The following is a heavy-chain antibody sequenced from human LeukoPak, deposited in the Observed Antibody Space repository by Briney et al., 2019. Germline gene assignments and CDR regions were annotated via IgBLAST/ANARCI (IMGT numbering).Heavy chain of an antibody. J-gene: IGHJ6*02. CDR2: IYYIGST. CDR3: ARRPYSSSGFWYYYYGMDV. CDR1: GGSVSSYY. Sequence: KSSETLSLTCTVSGGSVSSYYWSWIRQPPGKGLEWIGYIYYIGSTNYNPSLKSRVTISVDTSKNQFSLKLSSVTAADTAVYYCARRPYSSSGFWYYYYGMDVWGQGTTVTVSS. V-gene: IGHV4-59*02. D-gene: IGHD6-6*01.